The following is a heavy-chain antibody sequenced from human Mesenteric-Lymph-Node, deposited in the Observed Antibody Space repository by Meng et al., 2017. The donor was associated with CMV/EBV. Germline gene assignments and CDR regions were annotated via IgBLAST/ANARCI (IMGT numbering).Heavy chain of an antibody. CDR1: GFTFSNAW. J-gene: IGHJ5*01. CDR3: ASDFKWLDS. D-gene: IGHD2-21*02. V-gene: IGHV3-30*02. Sequence: RLSCAASGFTFSNAWRSVVRQAPGKGMEWVAFIRYDGSDKYYTDSVKGRFTISRDNSKSTLYLQMNSLRGEDTAVYYCASDFKWLDSWGQGTLVTVSS. CDR2: IRYDGSDK.